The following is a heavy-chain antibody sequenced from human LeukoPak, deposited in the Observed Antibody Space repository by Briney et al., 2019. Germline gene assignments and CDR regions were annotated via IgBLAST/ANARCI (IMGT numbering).Heavy chain of an antibody. CDR2: IRYDGSNK. V-gene: IGHV3-30*02. D-gene: IGHD1-26*01. CDR1: GFTFSSYG. J-gene: IGHJ4*02. CDR3: AKVLDSGSHDDY. Sequence: GSLRLSCAASGFTFSSYGMHWVRQAPGKGLEWVAFIRYDGSNKYYADSVRGRFTISRDNSKNTLYLQMNSLRAEDTAVYYCAKVLDSGSHDDYWGQGTLVTVSS.